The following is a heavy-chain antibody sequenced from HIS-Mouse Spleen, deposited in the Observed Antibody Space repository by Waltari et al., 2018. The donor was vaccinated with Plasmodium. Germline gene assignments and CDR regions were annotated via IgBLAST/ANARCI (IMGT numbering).Heavy chain of an antibody. V-gene: IGHV3-30*18. CDR1: GFTFSSYG. CDR3: AKDRRSSSWYVDY. J-gene: IGHJ4*02. CDR2: ISYDGSNK. Sequence: QVQLVESGGGVVQPGRSLRLSCAASGFTFSSYGMHVVRQAPGKGLGWVAVISYDGSNKYYADSVKGRFTISRDNSKNTLYLQMNSLRAEDTAVYYCAKDRRSSSWYVDYWGQGTLVTVSS. D-gene: IGHD6-13*01.